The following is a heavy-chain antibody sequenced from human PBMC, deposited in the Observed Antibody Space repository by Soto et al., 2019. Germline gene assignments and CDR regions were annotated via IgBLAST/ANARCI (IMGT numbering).Heavy chain of an antibody. J-gene: IGHJ6*02. CDR1: GYSFTSYW. V-gene: IGHV5-51*01. CDR2: IYPGDSDT. CDR3: ATDYYDSSGYSRDYYYGMDV. D-gene: IGHD3-22*01. Sequence: GESLKISCKGSGYSFTSYWIGWVRQKPGKGLEWMGIIYPGDSDTRYSPSFQGQVTISADKSISTAYLQWSSLKASDTAMYYCATDYYDSSGYSRDYYYGMDVWGQGTTVTVSS.